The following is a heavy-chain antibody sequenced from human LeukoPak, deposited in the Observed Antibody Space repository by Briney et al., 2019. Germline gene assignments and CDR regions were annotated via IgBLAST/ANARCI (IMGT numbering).Heavy chain of an antibody. CDR1: GGSISSYY. CDR3: ARHTTVVPPHYFDY. D-gene: IGHD4-23*01. CDR2: IYYSGST. Sequence: PLETLSLTCTVSGGSISSYYWSWIRQPPGKGLEWIGYIYYSGSTNYNPSLKSRVTISLDTSKNQISLKLSSVTAADTAVYYCARHTTVVPPHYFDYWGQGTLVTVSS. V-gene: IGHV4-59*08. J-gene: IGHJ4*02.